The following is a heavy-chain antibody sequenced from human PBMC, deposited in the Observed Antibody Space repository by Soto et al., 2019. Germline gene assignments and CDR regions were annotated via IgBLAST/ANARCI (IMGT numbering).Heavy chain of an antibody. CDR2: INPSSGGT. J-gene: IGHJ5*02. CDR1: GHTFNDYY. CDR3: ARGGSSWFDVWFDP. V-gene: IGHV1-2*04. Sequence: QVQLVQSGAEVKKPGASVKVSCKASGHTFNDYYVHWLRQAPGQGLEWVGWINPSSGGTKYAQKFQGWVTMTRDTSISTAYMELNRLTSDGTAVYYCARGGSSWFDVWFDPWGQGTQVTVSS. D-gene: IGHD6-13*01.